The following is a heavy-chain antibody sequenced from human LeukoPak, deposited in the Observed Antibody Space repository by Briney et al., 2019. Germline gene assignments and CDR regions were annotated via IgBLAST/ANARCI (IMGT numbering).Heavy chain of an antibody. CDR3: AKDPATRDGHGAWFDP. CDR1: GFTSDDHA. D-gene: IGHD5-24*01. V-gene: IGHV3-43*02. Sequence: GGSLRLSCAASGFTSDDHAMHWVRQAPGKGLEWVSVISGDGGTIYYADSVKGRFTISRDNRKNCLYLLMNSLRTEDTALYHCAKDPATRDGHGAWFDPWGQGTLVTISS. J-gene: IGHJ5*02. CDR2: ISGDGGTI.